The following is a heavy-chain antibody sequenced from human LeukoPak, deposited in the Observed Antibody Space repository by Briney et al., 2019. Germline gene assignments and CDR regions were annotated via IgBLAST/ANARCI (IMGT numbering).Heavy chain of an antibody. CDR3: ARFYGGNSGMLPRVTFDI. CDR1: GGSISSSSYY. V-gene: IGHV4-31*03. Sequence: SETLSLTCTVSGGSISSSSYYWGWIRQPPGEGLEWLVYIYYSEITYYNPSPRSRVTISVDMSKNQFSLQMISVTAADTAGYYCARFYGGNSGMLPRVTFDIWGEGRMVSVSS. J-gene: IGHJ3*02. CDR2: IYYSEIT. D-gene: IGHD4-23*01.